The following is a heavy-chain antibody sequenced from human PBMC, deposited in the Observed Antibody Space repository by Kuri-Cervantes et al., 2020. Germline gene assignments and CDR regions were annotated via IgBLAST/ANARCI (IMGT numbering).Heavy chain of an antibody. CDR2: IYYSGST. J-gene: IGHJ6*02. D-gene: IGHD3-3*01. V-gene: IGHV4-39*01. CDR3: ARHATDMTIFGVVITPYGTDV. CDR1: GGSISSSSYY. Sequence: SETLSLTCTVSGGSISSSSYYWGWIRQPPGKGLEWIGSIYYSGSTYYNPSLKSRVTISVDTSKNQFSLKLSSVTAADTAVYYCARHATDMTIFGVVITPYGTDVWGQGTTVTVSS.